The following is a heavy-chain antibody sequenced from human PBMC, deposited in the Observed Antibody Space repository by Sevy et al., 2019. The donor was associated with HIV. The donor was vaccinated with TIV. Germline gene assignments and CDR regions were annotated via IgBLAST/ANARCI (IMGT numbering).Heavy chain of an antibody. Sequence: GGSLRLSCTASGFTFGDYAMSWVRQAPGKGLEWVGFIRSKAYGGTTEYAASVKGRFTISRDDSKSIAYLQMNSLKTEDTAVYYCTRGGVMTFYYYYCMDVWGQGTTVTVSS. CDR3: TRGGVMTFYYYYCMDV. D-gene: IGHD1-26*01. CDR2: IRSKAYGGTT. CDR1: GFTFGDYA. J-gene: IGHJ6*02. V-gene: IGHV3-49*04.